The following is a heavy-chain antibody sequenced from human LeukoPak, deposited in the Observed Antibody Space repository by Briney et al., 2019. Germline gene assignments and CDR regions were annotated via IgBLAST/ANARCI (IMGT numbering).Heavy chain of an antibody. J-gene: IGHJ5*02. CDR3: ARDTSHYCSGGSCYLNWFDP. CDR2: IIPILGIA. V-gene: IGHV1-69*04. Sequence: SVKVSCKASGGTFSSYTISWVRQAPGQGLEWMGRIIPILGIANYAQKIQGRVTITADKSTSTAYMELSSLRSEDTAVYYCARDTSHYCSGGSCYLNWFDPWGQGTLVTVSS. CDR1: GGTFSSYT. D-gene: IGHD2-15*01.